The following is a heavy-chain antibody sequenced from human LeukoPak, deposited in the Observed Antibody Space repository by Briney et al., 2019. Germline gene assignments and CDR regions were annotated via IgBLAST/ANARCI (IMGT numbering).Heavy chain of an antibody. V-gene: IGHV4-39*07. J-gene: IGHJ4*02. CDR3: ARVDSGSLIDH. D-gene: IGHD1-26*01. Sequence: WVRQPPGKGLEWIGSIYYSGSTYYNPSLKSRVTISVDTSKNQFSLKLSSVTAADTAVYYCARVDSGSLIDHWGQGTLVTVSS. CDR2: IYYSGST.